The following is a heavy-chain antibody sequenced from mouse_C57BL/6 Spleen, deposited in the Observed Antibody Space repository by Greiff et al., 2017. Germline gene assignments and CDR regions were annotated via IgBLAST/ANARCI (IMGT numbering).Heavy chain of an antibody. CDR1: GYSFTSYY. J-gene: IGHJ4*01. CDR3: ARSDDYDDGYAMDD. V-gene: IGHV1-66*01. CDR2: IYPGSGNT. Sequence: VPLKESGPELVKPGASVKISCKASGYSFTSYYLHWVQQRPGPGLEWIGWIYPGSGNTKYNEQFTGTATLTADTSSSTAYMQLSSLTSEDSAVYYGARSDDYDDGYAMDDWGQGTSGTVSS. D-gene: IGHD2-4*01.